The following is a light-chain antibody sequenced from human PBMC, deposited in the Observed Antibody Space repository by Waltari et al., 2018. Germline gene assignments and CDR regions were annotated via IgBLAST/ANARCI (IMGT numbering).Light chain of an antibody. J-gene: IGLJ3*02. V-gene: IGLV2-14*01. CDR1: SSDVGFYNH. CDR3: NSYAGSSSWV. Sequence: QSALTQPASVSGSPGQSLTISCTGTSSDVGFYNHVSWYQQHPGKAPKLMISDVSERPSGVSNRFSGSKSGNTASLTNSGLQAEDEADYYCNSYAGSSSWVFGGGTKLTVL. CDR2: DVS.